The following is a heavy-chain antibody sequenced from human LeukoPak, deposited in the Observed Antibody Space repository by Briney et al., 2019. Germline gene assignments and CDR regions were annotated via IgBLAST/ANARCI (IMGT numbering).Heavy chain of an antibody. Sequence: SETLSLTCAVYGGSFSGYYWSWIRQPPGKGLEWIGSIYYSGSTYYNPSLKSRVTISVDTSKNQFSLKLSSVTAADTAVYYCAREPIVVVIRYYFDYWGQGTLVTVSS. D-gene: IGHD3-22*01. V-gene: IGHV4-34*01. CDR3: AREPIVVVIRYYFDY. CDR2: IYYSGST. CDR1: GGSFSGYY. J-gene: IGHJ4*02.